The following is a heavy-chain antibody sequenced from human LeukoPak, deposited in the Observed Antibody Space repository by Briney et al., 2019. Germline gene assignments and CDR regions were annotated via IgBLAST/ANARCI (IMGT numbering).Heavy chain of an antibody. CDR3: ARDTATTGSSWFDP. CDR2: INSDGSDR. D-gene: IGHD1/OR15-1a*01. V-gene: IGHV3-74*01. CDR1: GFTLSSYR. J-gene: IGHJ5*02. Sequence: GGSLRLSCAASGFTLSSYRMHWVRQVPGKGLVWVSRINSDGSDRSYADSVKGRFTISRDNAKNTLYLQMNSLRAEDTAVYYCARDTATTGSSWFDPWGQGALVTVSS.